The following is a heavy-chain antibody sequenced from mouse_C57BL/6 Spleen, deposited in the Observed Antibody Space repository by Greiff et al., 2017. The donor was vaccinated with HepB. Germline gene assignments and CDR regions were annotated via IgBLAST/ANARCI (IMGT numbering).Heavy chain of an antibody. CDR3: ARQGGTGEFAY. D-gene: IGHD4-1*01. CDR2: ISNLAYSI. CDR1: GFTFSDYG. J-gene: IGHJ3*01. Sequence: EVKLVESGGGLVQPGGSLKLSCAASGFTFSDYGMAWVRQAPRKGPEWVAFISNLAYSIYYADTVTGRFTISRENAKNTLYLEMSSLRSEDTAMYYCARQGGTGEFAYWGQGTLVTVSA. V-gene: IGHV5-15*04.